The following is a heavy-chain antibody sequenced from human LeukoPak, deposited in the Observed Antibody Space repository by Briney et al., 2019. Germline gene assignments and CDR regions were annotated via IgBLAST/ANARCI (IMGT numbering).Heavy chain of an antibody. V-gene: IGHV3-30*18. CDR2: ISYDGSNK. Sequence: GRSLRLSCAASGFTFSSYGMHWVRQAPGKGLGWVAVISYDGSNKYYADSVKGRFTISRDNSKNTLYLQMNSLRAEDTAVYYCAKLGIDTAMVTGGLFDYWGQGTLVTVSS. CDR3: AKLGIDTAMVTGGLFDY. CDR1: GFTFSSYG. D-gene: IGHD5-18*01. J-gene: IGHJ4*02.